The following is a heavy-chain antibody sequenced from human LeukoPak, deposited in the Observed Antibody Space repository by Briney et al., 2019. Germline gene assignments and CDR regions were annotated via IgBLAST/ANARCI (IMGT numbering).Heavy chain of an antibody. D-gene: IGHD1-7*01. J-gene: IGHJ4*02. CDR3: ARDLGDGTPFDY. V-gene: IGHV3-74*01. CDR1: GFTFSSFW. CDR2: ITSDGSST. Sequence: PGGSLRLSCAASGFTFSSFWMHWVRQPPGKGLVWVSRITSDGSSTRSADSVKGRFTASRDNAKNTLYLQLNSPRVEDTATYFCARDLGDGTPFDYWGQGTLVTVSS.